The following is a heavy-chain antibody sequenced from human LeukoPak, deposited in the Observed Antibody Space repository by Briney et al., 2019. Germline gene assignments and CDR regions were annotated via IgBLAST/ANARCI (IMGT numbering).Heavy chain of an antibody. CDR2: IYYSGST. V-gene: IGHV4-59*01. J-gene: IGHJ4*02. D-gene: IGHD4-17*01. Sequence: SETLSLTCTVSGGSISSYYWSWIRQPPGKGLEWIGYIYYSGSTNYNPSLKSRVTISVDTSKSQFSLKLSSVTAADTAVYYCARLITVTYYFDYWGQGTLVTVSS. CDR3: ARLITVTYYFDY. CDR1: GGSISSYY.